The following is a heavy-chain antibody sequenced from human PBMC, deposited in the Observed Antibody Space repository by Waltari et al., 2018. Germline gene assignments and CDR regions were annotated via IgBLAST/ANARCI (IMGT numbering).Heavy chain of an antibody. CDR2: INHSGST. J-gene: IGHJ4*02. CDR3: ARGLISYSSSSKPDY. V-gene: IGHV4-34*01. Sequence: QVQLQQWGAGLLKPSETLSLTCAVYGGSFSGYYWSWLRQPPGKGLEWIGEINHSGSTNYNPSLKSRVTISVDTSKNQFSLKLSSVTAADTAVYYCARGLISYSSSSKPDYWGQGTLVTVSS. D-gene: IGHD6-6*01. CDR1: GGSFSGYY.